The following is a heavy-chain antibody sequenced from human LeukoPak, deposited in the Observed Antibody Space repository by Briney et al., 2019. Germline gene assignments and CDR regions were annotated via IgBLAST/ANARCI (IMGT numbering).Heavy chain of an antibody. Sequence: SETLSLTCTVSGGSISTNYWSWIRQPAGKGLEWIGRIYNSGNTNYSPSLESRVTMSADTSKNQFSLKLSSVTAAGTAVYYCARGPFDSSGYYLFDYWAREPWSPSPQ. V-gene: IGHV4-4*07. CDR2: IYNSGNT. CDR1: GGSISTNY. CDR3: ARGPFDSSGYYLFDY. D-gene: IGHD3-22*01. J-gene: IGHJ4*02.